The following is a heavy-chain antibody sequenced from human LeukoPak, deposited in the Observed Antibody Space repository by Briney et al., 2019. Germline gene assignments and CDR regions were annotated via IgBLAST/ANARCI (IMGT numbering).Heavy chain of an antibody. D-gene: IGHD2-2*01. CDR2: IRYDGSTR. J-gene: IGHJ4*02. V-gene: IGHV3-30*02. Sequence: GGSLRLSCAASGFSSGSIGMHWVRQAPGRGLEGVAFIRYDGSTRYYADSVKGRFIISRDISENTLYLQMNSLRTEDTAMYYCAKDGPASGLSYFDYWGQGTLVTVSS. CDR3: AKDGPASGLSYFDY. CDR1: GFSSGSIG.